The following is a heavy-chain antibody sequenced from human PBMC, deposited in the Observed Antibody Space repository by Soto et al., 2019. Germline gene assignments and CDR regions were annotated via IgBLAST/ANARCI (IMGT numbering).Heavy chain of an antibody. V-gene: IGHV3-11*01. CDR3: ARGWGRTTVTYGMDV. Sequence: GGSLRLSCAASGFTFSYYCMSWIRQAPGKGLEWVSYISSSGSTIYYADSVKGRFTISRDNAKNSLYLQMNSLRAEDTAVYYCARGWGRTTVTYGMDVWGQGTTVTVSS. J-gene: IGHJ6*02. D-gene: IGHD4-4*01. CDR2: ISSSGSTI. CDR1: GFTFSYYC.